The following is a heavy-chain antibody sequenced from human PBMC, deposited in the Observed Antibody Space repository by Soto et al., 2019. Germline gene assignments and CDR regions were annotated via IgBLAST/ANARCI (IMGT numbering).Heavy chain of an antibody. D-gene: IGHD3-9*01. CDR2: IYPGDSDT. Sequence: GESLKISCKGSGYSFTSYKIGWVRQMAGKGLEWMGIIYPGDSDTRYSPSFQGQVTISADKSTSTAYLQWSSLKASDTAMYYCARHATYYDILSGYYFDYWGQGTLVTVSS. CDR1: GYSFTSYK. V-gene: IGHV5-51*01. J-gene: IGHJ4*02. CDR3: ARHATYYDILSGYYFDY.